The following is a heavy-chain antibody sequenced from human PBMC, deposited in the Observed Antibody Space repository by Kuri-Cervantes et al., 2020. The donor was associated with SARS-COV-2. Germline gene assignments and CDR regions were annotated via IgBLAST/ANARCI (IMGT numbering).Heavy chain of an antibody. V-gene: IGHV4-61*02. CDR1: GGSVSSGSYY. J-gene: IGHJ4*02. CDR3: ASSRASMITFGGVIDNFDY. D-gene: IGHD3-16*02. Sequence: LRLSCSVSGGSVSSGSYYWNWIRQPAGKGLEWIGRIYSIGRTDYNPSLKTRVTISVDTSKSQFSLRLTSVTAADTAVYYCASSRASMITFGGVIDNFDYWGQGTLVTVSS. CDR2: IYSIGRT.